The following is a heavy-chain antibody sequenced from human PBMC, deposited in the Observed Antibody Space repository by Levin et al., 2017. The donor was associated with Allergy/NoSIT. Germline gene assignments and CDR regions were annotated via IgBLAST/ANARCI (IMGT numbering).Heavy chain of an antibody. V-gene: IGHV1-3*01. Sequence: ASVKVSCKASGYTFTSYAMHWVRQAPGQRLEWMGWINGGSGNTKYSQKFQGRVTITRDTSETTAYMELSSLKSEDTAVYYCARDAGYSSGWDDAFDIWGQGTMVTVSS. CDR1: GYTFTSYA. CDR3: ARDAGYSSGWDDAFDI. CDR2: INGGSGNT. D-gene: IGHD6-19*01. J-gene: IGHJ3*02.